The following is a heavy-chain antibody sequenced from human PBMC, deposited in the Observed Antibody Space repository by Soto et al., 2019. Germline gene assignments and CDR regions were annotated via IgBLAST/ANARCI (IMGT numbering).Heavy chain of an antibody. V-gene: IGHV1-46*01. CDR1: SDSLTRYC. CDR3: ARSSGGVFGIIIEGSKWLDQ. Sequence: ASVNVSCKARSDSLTRYCIHWVRHSPVHWLEWMGIINPNGGSTRFAQTFQGRITMTTDTSTSTVYMELRSLRSEDTAVYYCARSSGGVFGIIIEGSKWLDQWGKGSLVTVSS. J-gene: IGHJ5*02. D-gene: IGHD3-16*02. CDR2: INPNGGST.